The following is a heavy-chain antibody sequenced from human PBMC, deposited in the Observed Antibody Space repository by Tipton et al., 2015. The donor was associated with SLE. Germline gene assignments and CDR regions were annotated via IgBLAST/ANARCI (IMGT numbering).Heavy chain of an antibody. D-gene: IGHD2-2*01. J-gene: IGHJ6*03. CDR1: GGSISSGNYF. Sequence: TLSLTCTVSGGSISSGNYFWSWIRQPAGKGLEWIGSIYYSGSTYYNPSLKSRVTISVDTSKNQFSRKLSSVTAADTAVYYCARDWCSSTSCYGYYYMDVWGKGTTVTVSS. CDR2: IYYSGST. V-gene: IGHV4-39*07. CDR3: ARDWCSSTSCYGYYYMDV.